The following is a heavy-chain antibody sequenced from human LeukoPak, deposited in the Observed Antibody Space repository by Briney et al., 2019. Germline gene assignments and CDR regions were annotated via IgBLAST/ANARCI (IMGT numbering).Heavy chain of an antibody. V-gene: IGHV4-34*01. D-gene: IGHD3-22*01. J-gene: IGHJ6*02. CDR3: ARVRDYYDSSGYYGHYYGMDV. CDR2: INHSGST. CDR1: GGSFSGYY. Sequence: SETLSLTCAVYGGSFSGYYWSWIRQPPGKGLEWIGEINHSGSTNYNPSLKSRVTISVDTSKNQFSLKLSSVTAADTAVYYCARVRDYYDSSGYYGHYYGMDVWGQGTTVTVSS.